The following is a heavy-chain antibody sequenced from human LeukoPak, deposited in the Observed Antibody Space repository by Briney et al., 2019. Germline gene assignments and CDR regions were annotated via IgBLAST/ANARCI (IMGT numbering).Heavy chain of an antibody. CDR1: GYTLTELS. V-gene: IGHV1-24*01. J-gene: IGHJ4*02. CDR2: FDPEDGET. CDR3: ARGRYSSGYELDY. D-gene: IGHD5-12*01. Sequence: GASVKVSCKVSGYTLTELSMHWVRQAPGKGLEWMGGFDPEDGETIYAQKFQGRVTMTRNTSISTAYMELSSLRSEDTAVYYCARGRYSSGYELDYWGQGTLVTVSS.